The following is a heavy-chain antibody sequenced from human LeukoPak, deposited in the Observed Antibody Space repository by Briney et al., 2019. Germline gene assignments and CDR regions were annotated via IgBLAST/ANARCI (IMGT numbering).Heavy chain of an antibody. CDR2: TYYRSKWYN. J-gene: IGHJ4*02. V-gene: IGHV6-1*01. Sequence: SQTLSLTCAISGDSVSDNSVAWNWIRQSPSRGLEWLGRTYYRSKWYNDYAVSVKSRITVSPDTSKNHFSLQLNSVTPEDTAIYYCARDYRFSFGYWGQGALVTVSS. D-gene: IGHD1-14*01. CDR1: GDSVSDNSVA. CDR3: ARDYRFSFGY.